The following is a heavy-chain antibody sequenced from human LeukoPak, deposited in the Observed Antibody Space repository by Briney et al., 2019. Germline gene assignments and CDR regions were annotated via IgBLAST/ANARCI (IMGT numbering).Heavy chain of an antibody. V-gene: IGHV3-7*03. D-gene: IGHD1-14*01. CDR2: IKQDGSKK. J-gene: IGHJ4*02. Sequence: GGSLRLSCAASGFTFSTYWMTWVRQAPGKGLEWVANIKQDGSKKYYVDSVKGRFTISRANSENTLYLQMNSLRVDDTAVYYCAKDVRTKRPPPEGFDYWGQGTLVTVSS. CDR3: AKDVRTKRPPPEGFDY. CDR1: GFTFSTYW.